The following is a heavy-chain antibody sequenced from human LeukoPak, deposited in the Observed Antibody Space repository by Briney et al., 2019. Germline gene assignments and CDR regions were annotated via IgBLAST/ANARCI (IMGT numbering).Heavy chain of an antibody. CDR1: GGSFSGYY. J-gene: IGHJ4*02. Sequence: SETLSLTCAVYGGSFSGYYWSWIRQPPGKGLEWIGEINHSGSTNYNPSLKSRVTISLDTSKNQFSLRLSSVTAADTAVYYCARDSGLRGTVFDYWGQGALVTVSS. CDR2: INHSGST. V-gene: IGHV4-34*01. CDR3: ARDSGLRGTVFDY. D-gene: IGHD3-10*01.